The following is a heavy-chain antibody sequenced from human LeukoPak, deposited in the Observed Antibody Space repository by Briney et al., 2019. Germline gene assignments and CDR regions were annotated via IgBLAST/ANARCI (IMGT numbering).Heavy chain of an antibody. CDR2: ISGSGGST. CDR3: AKAARPAKDYYYYMDV. Sequence: GGSLRLSCAASGFTFSSYAMSWVRQAPGKGLEWVSAISGSGGSTYYADSVKGRFTISRDNSKNTLYLQMNSLRAEDTAVYYCAKAARPAKDYYYYMDVWGKGTTVTVSS. CDR1: GFTFSSYA. V-gene: IGHV3-23*01. J-gene: IGHJ6*03. D-gene: IGHD6-6*01.